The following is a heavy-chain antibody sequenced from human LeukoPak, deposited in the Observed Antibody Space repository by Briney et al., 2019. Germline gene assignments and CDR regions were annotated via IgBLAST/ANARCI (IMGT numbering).Heavy chain of an antibody. CDR2: IYYSGST. CDR3: ARDGYSGSYYDY. J-gene: IGHJ4*02. Sequence: PSETLPLTCTVSGGSISSYYWSWIRQPPGKGLEWIGYIYYSGSTNYNPSLKSRVTISVDTSKNQFSLKLSSVTAADTAVYYCARDGYSGSYYDYWGQGTLVTVSS. D-gene: IGHD1-26*01. V-gene: IGHV4-59*01. CDR1: GGSISSYY.